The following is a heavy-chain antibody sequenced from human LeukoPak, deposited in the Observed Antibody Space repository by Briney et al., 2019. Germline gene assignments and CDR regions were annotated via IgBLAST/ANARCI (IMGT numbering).Heavy chain of an antibody. J-gene: IGHJ4*02. V-gene: IGHV1-2*02. CDR3: ARGSIVGATFDYFDY. CDR1: GGTFSSYS. D-gene: IGHD1-26*01. Sequence: GASVKVSCKASGGTFSSYSINWVRQAPGQGLEWMGWINPNSGGTNYAQKFQGRVTMTRDTSISTAYMDLSRLRSDDTAVCYCARGSIVGATFDYFDYWGQGTLVTVSS. CDR2: INPNSGGT.